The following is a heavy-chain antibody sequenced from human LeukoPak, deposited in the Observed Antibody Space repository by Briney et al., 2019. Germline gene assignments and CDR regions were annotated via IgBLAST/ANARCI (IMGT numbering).Heavy chain of an antibody. CDR2: ITRSGST. J-gene: IGHJ4*02. CDR1: GGSFSGYY. Sequence: SETLSLTCAVYGGSFSGYYWSWIRQPPGKGLEWVWEITRSGSTNYNPSLKSRVTISVDTPKNQFSLKLSSVTAASTAVYYGARAVREQLVFDYWGQGTLVTVSS. V-gene: IGHV4-34*01. CDR3: ARAVREQLVFDY. D-gene: IGHD6-6*01.